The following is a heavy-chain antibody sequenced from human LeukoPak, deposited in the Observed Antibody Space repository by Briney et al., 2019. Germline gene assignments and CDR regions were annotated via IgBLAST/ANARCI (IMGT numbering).Heavy chain of an antibody. CDR2: IKQDGSEK. CDR3: AREGIWSGYYTRVRWGYYYYMDV. Sequence: PGGSLRLSCAASGFTFSSYWMSWVRQAPGKGLEWVANIKQDGSEKYYVDSVKGRFTISRDNAKNSLYLQMNSLRAEDTAVYYCAREGIWSGYYTRVRWGYYYYMDVWGKGTTVTVSS. D-gene: IGHD3-3*01. CDR1: GFTFSSYW. J-gene: IGHJ6*03. V-gene: IGHV3-7*01.